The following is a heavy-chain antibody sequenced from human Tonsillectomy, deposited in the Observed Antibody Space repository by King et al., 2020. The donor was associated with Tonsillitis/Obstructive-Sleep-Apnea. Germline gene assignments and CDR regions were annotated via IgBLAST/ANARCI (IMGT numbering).Heavy chain of an antibody. CDR1: GFTFSTYA. D-gene: IGHD2-8*01. CDR2: ISYDRNNK. V-gene: IGHV3-30*04. J-gene: IGHJ4*02. CDR3: ARDSEPYCINGVCYPAGH. Sequence: QVQLVESGGGVVQPGRSLRLSCAASGFTFSTYAMHWVRQAPGKGLEWIAVISYDRNNKYYADSVKGRFTISRDNSKNTLYLQMNSLRAEDTAVYYCARDSEPYCINGVCYPAGHWGQGTLVTVSS.